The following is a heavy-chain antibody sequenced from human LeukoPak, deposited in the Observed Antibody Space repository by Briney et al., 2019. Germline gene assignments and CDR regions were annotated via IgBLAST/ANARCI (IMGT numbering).Heavy chain of an antibody. Sequence: TASETLSLTCTVSGGSISSYFWTWIRQPPGKGLEWIGYIYHTGNTNYSPSLRGRVTMSIDTSRNQFSLKLNSVTATDTAGYYCAREGLAARRGGFDIWGQGTVVTVSS. D-gene: IGHD6-6*01. CDR2: IYHTGNT. V-gene: IGHV4-59*01. J-gene: IGHJ3*02. CDR3: AREGLAARRGGFDI. CDR1: GGSISSYF.